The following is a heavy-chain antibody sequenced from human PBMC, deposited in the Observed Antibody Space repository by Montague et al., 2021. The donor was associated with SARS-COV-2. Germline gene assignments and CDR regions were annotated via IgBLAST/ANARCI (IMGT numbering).Heavy chain of an antibody. CDR1: GGPISSNF. Sequence: SETLSLTCTVSGGPISSNFWSWIRQPPGKGLEWIGYIYYSGSTNYNPSLKSRVTISVDTSKNQFSLKLSSVTAADTAVYYCARDGYNAHQNYWYFDLWGRGTLVTVSS. J-gene: IGHJ2*01. CDR3: ARDGYNAHQNYWYFDL. CDR2: IYYSGST. V-gene: IGHV4-59*12. D-gene: IGHD5-24*01.